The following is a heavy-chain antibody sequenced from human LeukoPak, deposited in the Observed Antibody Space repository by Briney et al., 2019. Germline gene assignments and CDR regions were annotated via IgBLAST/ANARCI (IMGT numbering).Heavy chain of an antibody. J-gene: IGHJ4*02. V-gene: IGHV1-2*02. CDR3: ARTEGDYGDYDLDY. Sequence: ASVKVSSKASGYTFTGYYMHWVRQAPGQGLEWMGWINPNSGGTNYAQKFQGRVTMTRDTSISTAYMELSRLRSDDTAVYYCARTEGDYGDYDLDYWGQGTLVTVSS. CDR2: INPNSGGT. D-gene: IGHD4-17*01. CDR1: GYTFTGYY.